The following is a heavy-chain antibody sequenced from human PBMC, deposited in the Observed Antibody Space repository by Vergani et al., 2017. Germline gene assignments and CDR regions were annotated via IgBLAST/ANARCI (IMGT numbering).Heavy chain of an antibody. CDR2: IPYSGST. CDR1: DASISSYY. D-gene: IGHD2-15*01. CDR3: ARADRGDYYYYMDV. V-gene: IGHV4-59*01. Sequence: QVQLQESGPGLVKTSETLSLTCTVSDASISSYYWSWIRQPPGKGLEWIGYIPYSGSTNENPSLKRRVTISLDTCKNQFSLKLSSVTAADTAVYHCARADRGDYYYYMDVWGKGTTVTVSS. J-gene: IGHJ6*03.